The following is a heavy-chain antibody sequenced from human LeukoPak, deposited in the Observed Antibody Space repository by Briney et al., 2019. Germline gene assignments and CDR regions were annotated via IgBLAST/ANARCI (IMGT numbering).Heavy chain of an antibody. CDR2: IIPIFGTA. CDR1: GGTFSSYA. J-gene: IGHJ6*02. V-gene: IGHV1-69*13. CDR3: ARERDSSGYWDYYYGMDV. D-gene: IGHD3-22*01. Sequence: RASVKVSCKASGGTFSSYAISWVRQAPGQGLEWMGGIIPIFGTANYAQKFQGRVTITADESTSTAYMELSSLRSEDTAVYYCARERDSSGYWDYYYGMDVWGQGTTVTVSS.